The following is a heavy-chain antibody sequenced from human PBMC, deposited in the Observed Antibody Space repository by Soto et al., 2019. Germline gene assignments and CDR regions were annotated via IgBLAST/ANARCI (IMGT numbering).Heavy chain of an antibody. CDR1: GYTFTSYA. CDR3: ATNRLFLYEYYFDY. CDR2: INAGNGNT. J-gene: IGHJ4*02. Sequence: ASVKVSCKASGYTFTSYAMHWVRQAPGQRLEWMGWINAGNGNTKYSQKFQGRVTITRDTSASTAYMELSSLRSEDTAVYYCATNRLFLYEYYFDYWGQGTLVTVSS. V-gene: IGHV1-3*01. D-gene: IGHD5-12*01.